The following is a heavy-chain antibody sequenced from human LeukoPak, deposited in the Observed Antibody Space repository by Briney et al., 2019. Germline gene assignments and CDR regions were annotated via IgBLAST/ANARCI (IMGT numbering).Heavy chain of an antibody. CDR2: IYYSGST. CDR1: GGSISSSGYY. D-gene: IGHD1-26*01. J-gene: IGHJ5*02. Sequence: PSETLSLTSTVSGGSISSSGYYWRWIRQPPGKGLEGKASIYYSGSTYYNPSLKSRVTISVDTSKNQLSLKLSSLTAADTAVYYCARHEYSGSYYGLSWFDPWGQGTLVTVSS. CDR3: ARHEYSGSYYGLSWFDP. V-gene: IGHV4-39*01.